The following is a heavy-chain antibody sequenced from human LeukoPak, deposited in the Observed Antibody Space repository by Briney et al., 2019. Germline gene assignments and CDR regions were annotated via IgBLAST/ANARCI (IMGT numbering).Heavy chain of an antibody. V-gene: IGHV1-24*01. D-gene: IGHD6-19*01. CDR2: FDSENNKM. CDR1: GYSLSYLS. Sequence: GASVKVSFKISGYSLSYLSIHWVREAPGEGLEWMGGFDSENNKMVYSQKFQGRVTMTEDTSADTAYMELTSLRSEDTAVYFCATDRVYRSSGRSWGFFYYWGQGTLVIVSS. J-gene: IGHJ4*02. CDR3: ATDRVYRSSGRSWGFFYY.